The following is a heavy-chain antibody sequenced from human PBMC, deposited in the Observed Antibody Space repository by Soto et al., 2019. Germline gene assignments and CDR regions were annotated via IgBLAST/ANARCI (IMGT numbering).Heavy chain of an antibody. CDR3: AREDFYGPGSYGY. CDR1: GYTFPSYN. D-gene: IGHD3-10*01. CDR2: MNPNSGNT. Sequence: QVQLLQSGAEVKKPGASVKVSCKASGYTFPSYNINWVRQATGQGPEWMGWMNPNSGNTGYAQKFQGRVTMTGDSSISTAYMELRSLRSEDTAVYYCAREDFYGPGSYGYWGQGPLVPVSS. V-gene: IGHV1-8*01. J-gene: IGHJ4*02.